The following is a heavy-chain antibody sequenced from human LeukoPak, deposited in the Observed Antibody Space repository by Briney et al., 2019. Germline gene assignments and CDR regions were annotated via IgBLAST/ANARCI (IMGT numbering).Heavy chain of an antibody. J-gene: IGHJ4*02. CDR1: GFTFSSYA. Sequence: PGGSLRLSCAASGFTFSSYAMSWVRQAPGKGLEWVSSLDGSGITTYYADSVRGRFTISRDNSMNTLALQMDSLRAEDTAIYYCAKGRDKGEPLDNWGQGTLVTVSS. V-gene: IGHV3-23*01. D-gene: IGHD1-14*01. CDR3: AKGRDKGEPLDN. CDR2: LDGSGITT.